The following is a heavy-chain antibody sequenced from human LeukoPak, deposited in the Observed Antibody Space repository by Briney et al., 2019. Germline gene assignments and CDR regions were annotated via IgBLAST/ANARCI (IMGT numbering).Heavy chain of an antibody. CDR1: GGTFSSYA. V-gene: IGHV1-69*04. Sequence: SVKVSCKASGGTFSSYAISWVRQAPGQGLEWMGRIIPILGIANYAQKFQGRVTITADKSTSTAHMELSSLRSEDTAVYYCARALRRGLLPGNSGWGQGTLVTVSS. CDR3: ARALRRGLLPGNSG. CDR2: IIPILGIA. D-gene: IGHD2-2*01. J-gene: IGHJ4*02.